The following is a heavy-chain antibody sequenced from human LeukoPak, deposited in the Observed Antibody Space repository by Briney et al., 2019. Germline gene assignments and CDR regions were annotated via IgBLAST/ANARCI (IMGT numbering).Heavy chain of an antibody. V-gene: IGHV3-30*04. Sequence: GGSLRLSCAASGFTFSSYAMHWVRKAPGKGLEWVAVISYDGSNKYYADSVKGRFTISRDNSKNTLYLQMNSLRVEDTAVYYCARADDSSSGYFDYWGQGTLVTVSS. CDR1: GFTFSSYA. D-gene: IGHD6-6*01. J-gene: IGHJ4*02. CDR3: ARADDSSSGYFDY. CDR2: ISYDGSNK.